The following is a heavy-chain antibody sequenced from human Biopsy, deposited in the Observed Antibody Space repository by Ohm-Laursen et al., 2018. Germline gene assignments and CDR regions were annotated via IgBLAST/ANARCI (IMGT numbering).Heavy chain of an antibody. CDR3: ATGIRTGWYYFDS. V-gene: IGHV1-24*01. J-gene: IGHJ4*02. CDR1: GDTLTDLS. D-gene: IGHD6-19*01. Sequence: SSVKVSCKVSGDTLTDLSMHWLRQAPGEGLEWLGGFAPEDGATFYAHKFQGRVTVTEDTSTDTAYMELNSLRSEDTAVYYCATGIRTGWYYFDSWGQGALVTVSS. CDR2: FAPEDGAT.